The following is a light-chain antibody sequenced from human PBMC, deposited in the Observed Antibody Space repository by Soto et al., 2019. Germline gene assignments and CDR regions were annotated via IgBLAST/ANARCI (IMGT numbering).Light chain of an antibody. CDR2: LGS. Sequence: DIVMPQSPLSLPVTPGEPASISCRSSQSLLHRNGYNYLDWYLQKPGQSPQLLVYLGSNRASGLCDRFRGSGSGTDFTLKISRVEAEHVGLYSCMQVIPTPPYTFGQGNKVDIK. J-gene: IGKJ2*01. V-gene: IGKV2-28*01. CDR3: MQVIPTPPYT. CDR1: QSLLHRNGYNY.